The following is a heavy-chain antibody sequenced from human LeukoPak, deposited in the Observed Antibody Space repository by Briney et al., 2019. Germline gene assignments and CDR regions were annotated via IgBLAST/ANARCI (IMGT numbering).Heavy chain of an antibody. D-gene: IGHD3-10*01. Sequence: GASVKVSCKASGYTFTCYYMHWVRQAPGQGLEWMGWINPNSGGTNYAQKFQGRVTMTRDTSISTAYMELSRPRSDDTAVYYCARDSGTTGEVKFDPWGQGTLVTVSS. CDR1: GYTFTCYY. CDR2: INPNSGGT. V-gene: IGHV1-2*02. CDR3: ARDSGTTGEVKFDP. J-gene: IGHJ5*02.